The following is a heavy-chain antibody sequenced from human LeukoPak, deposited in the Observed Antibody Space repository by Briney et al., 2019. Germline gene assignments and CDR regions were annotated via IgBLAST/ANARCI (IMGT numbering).Heavy chain of an antibody. CDR2: ISAYNGNT. Sequence: GASVKVSCKASGYTFTSYGISWVRQAPGQGLEWMGWISAYNGNTSYAQKLQGRVTMTTDTSTSTAYMELRSLRSDDTAVYYCARDKGPWGDWNYPFDIWGQGTMVTVSS. CDR1: GYTFTSYG. D-gene: IGHD1-7*01. CDR3: ARDKGPWGDWNYPFDI. V-gene: IGHV1-18*01. J-gene: IGHJ3*02.